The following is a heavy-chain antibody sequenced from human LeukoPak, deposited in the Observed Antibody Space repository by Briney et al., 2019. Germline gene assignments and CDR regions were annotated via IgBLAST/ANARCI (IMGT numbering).Heavy chain of an antibody. V-gene: IGHV3-21*01. J-gene: IGHJ4*02. CDR2: ISSSSSYI. CDR1: GFTFSRNS. D-gene: IGHD1-1*01. Sequence: GGSLRLSCAASGFTFSRNSMNWVRQAPGKGLEWVSSISSSSSYIHYADSVRGRFTISRDNAKNSLFLQMNSLRGEDTAVYYCARCTTGKTFGSLREIKKSREIDYWGQGTLVTVSS. CDR3: ARCTTGKTFGSLREIKKSREIDY.